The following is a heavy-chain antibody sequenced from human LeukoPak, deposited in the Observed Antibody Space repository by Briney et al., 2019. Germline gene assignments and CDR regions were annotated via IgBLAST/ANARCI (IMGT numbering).Heavy chain of an antibody. CDR1: GYCFTTYW. Sequence: GESLKISCKGSGYCFTTYWIAWVRQMPGKGLEWMGIIYPGDSATRYSPSFQGRVTISADKSVSTAYLQWSSLKASDTAVYYCARYPTNDYGDYLPPIDYWGQGTLVTVSS. CDR3: ARYPTNDYGDYLPPIDY. D-gene: IGHD4-17*01. V-gene: IGHV5-51*01. CDR2: IYPGDSAT. J-gene: IGHJ4*02.